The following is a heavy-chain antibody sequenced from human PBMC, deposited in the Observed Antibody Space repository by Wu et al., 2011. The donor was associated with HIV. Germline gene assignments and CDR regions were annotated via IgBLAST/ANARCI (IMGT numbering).Heavy chain of an antibody. D-gene: IGHD6-6*01. CDR3: ARTKLDRRGNVPVSISSYAGLDV. Sequence: QVQLVQSGAEVKKPGSSVKVSCETSGGSFSSYAISWVRQAPGQGLEWMGGIIPIFGTANYAQKFQGRVTITTDESTSTAYMEVSSLRSEDTAVYFCARTKLDRRGNVPVSISSYAGLDVWGQGTTVTVS. CDR1: GGSFSSYA. CDR2: IIPIFGTA. J-gene: IGHJ6*02. V-gene: IGHV1-69*05.